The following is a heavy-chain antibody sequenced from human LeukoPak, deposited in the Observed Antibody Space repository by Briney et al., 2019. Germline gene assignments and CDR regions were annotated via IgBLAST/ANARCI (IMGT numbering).Heavy chain of an antibody. Sequence: GGSLRLSCEASGINFSHYWMHWARQAPGKGLVWVSRTNTDGSSTSYMDSVKGRFTISRDNAKNTIYMQMNSLRAEDTAVYYCVPCDSSGLDWGQGTLVTVSS. D-gene: IGHD3-22*01. CDR1: GINFSHYW. CDR2: TNTDGSST. J-gene: IGHJ4*02. V-gene: IGHV3-74*01. CDR3: VPCDSSGLD.